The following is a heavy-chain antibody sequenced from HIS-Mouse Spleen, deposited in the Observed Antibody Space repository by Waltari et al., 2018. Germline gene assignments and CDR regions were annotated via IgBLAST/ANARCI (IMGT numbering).Heavy chain of an antibody. CDR2: IYYSGST. D-gene: IGHD3-16*01. V-gene: IGHV4-31*03. J-gene: IGHJ2*01. CDR3: ARAPIRGYWYFDL. CDR1: GGSISSGCYY. Sequence: QVQLQESGPGLVKPSQTLSLTCTVSGGSISSGCYYWRWIRQHPGKGLEWIGYIYYSGSTYYNPSLKSRVTISVDTSKNQFSLKLSSVTAADTAVYYCARAPIRGYWYFDLWGRGTLVTVSS.